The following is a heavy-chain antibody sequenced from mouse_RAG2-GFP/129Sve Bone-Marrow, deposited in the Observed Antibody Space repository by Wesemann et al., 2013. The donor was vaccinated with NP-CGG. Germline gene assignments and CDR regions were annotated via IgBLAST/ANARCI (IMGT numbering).Heavy chain of an antibody. D-gene: IGHD1-2*01. J-gene: IGHJ3*01. CDR3: ARGLLRPPWFAY. CDR2: ISYSGST. Sequence: WMGYISYSGSTSYNPSLKSRISITRDTSKNQFFLQLNSVTTEDTATYYCARGLLRPPWFAYWGQGTLVTVSA. V-gene: IGHV3-2*02.